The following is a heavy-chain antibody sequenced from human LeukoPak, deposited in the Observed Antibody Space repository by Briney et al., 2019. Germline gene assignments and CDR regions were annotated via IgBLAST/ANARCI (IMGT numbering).Heavy chain of an antibody. CDR3: ARSQLDYASDY. V-gene: IGHV4-31*03. D-gene: IGHD4-17*01. Sequence: SQTLSLTCTVSGGSINSGGYYWSWIRQHPGKGLEWIGYVYYSGSTYYNPSLKSRVTISVDTSKNQFSLKLSSVTAADTAVYYCARSQLDYASDYWGQGTLVTVSS. CDR1: GGSINSGGYY. CDR2: VYYSGST. J-gene: IGHJ4*02.